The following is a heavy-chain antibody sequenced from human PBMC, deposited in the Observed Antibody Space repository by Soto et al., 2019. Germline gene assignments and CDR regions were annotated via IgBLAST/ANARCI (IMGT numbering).Heavy chain of an antibody. J-gene: IGHJ6*02. CDR1: GFTFSSYG. D-gene: IGHD6-19*01. Sequence: GGSLRLSCAASGFTFSSYGMHWVRQAPGKGLEWVAVIWYDGSNKYYADSVKGRFTISRDNSKNTLYLQMNSLRAEDTAVYYCARSRRRGSSGWYGIEYYYYGMDVWGQGTTLTVSS. V-gene: IGHV3-33*01. CDR3: ARSRRRGSSGWYGIEYYYYGMDV. CDR2: IWYDGSNK.